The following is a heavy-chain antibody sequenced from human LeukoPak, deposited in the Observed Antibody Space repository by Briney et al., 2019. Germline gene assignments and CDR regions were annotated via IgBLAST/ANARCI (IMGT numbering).Heavy chain of an antibody. CDR3: AKGPGWELYFDY. CDR2: ISGSGGST. CDR1: GFTFSSYA. V-gene: IGHV3-23*01. Sequence: HPGGSLRLSCAASGFTFSSYAMSWVRQAPGKGLEWVSAISGSGGSTYYADSVKGRFTISRDNSKNTLYLQMNSLRAEDTAVYYCAKGPGWELYFDYWGQGTLVTVSS. D-gene: IGHD1-26*01. J-gene: IGHJ4*02.